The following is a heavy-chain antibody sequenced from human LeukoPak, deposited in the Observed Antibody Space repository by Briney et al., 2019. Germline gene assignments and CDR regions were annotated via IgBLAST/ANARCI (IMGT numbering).Heavy chain of an antibody. J-gene: IGHJ4*02. CDR2: ISYDGSNK. V-gene: IGHV3-30-3*01. CDR1: GFTFRTYA. Sequence: RGSLRLSCAASGFTFRTYALHWVRQAPGKGLKWVAVISYDGSNKYYADSVEGRFTISRDNSKNTLYLQMDSLRADDTAIYYCASLLGDASSLGLATNDYWGQGALVTVSS. CDR3: ASLLGDASSLGLATNDY. D-gene: IGHD3-16*01.